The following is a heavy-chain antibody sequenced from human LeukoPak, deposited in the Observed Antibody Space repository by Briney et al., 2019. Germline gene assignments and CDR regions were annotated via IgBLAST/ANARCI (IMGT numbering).Heavy chain of an antibody. CDR3: AARSSDFDY. Sequence: SVKVSCKASGGTFSSYAISWVRQAPGQGLEWMGRIIPILGIANYAQRFQGRVTITADKSTSTAYMELSSLRSEDTAVYYCAARSSDFDYWGQGTLVTVSS. CDR1: GGTFSSYA. J-gene: IGHJ4*02. V-gene: IGHV1-69*04. D-gene: IGHD6-6*01. CDR2: IIPILGIA.